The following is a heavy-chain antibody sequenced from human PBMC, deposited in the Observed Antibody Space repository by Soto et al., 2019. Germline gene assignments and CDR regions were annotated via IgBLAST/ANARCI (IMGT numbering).Heavy chain of an antibody. V-gene: IGHV3-9*01. Sequence: EVQLVESGGGLVQPGRSLRLSCAASGFTFDDYAMHWVRQAPGKGLEWVSGISWNSGSIGYADSVKGRFTISRDNAKNSVYLQMNSLRAEDTALYYCAKDILPDCSSTSCYNAFDIWGQGTMVTVSS. CDR3: AKDILPDCSSTSCYNAFDI. CDR1: GFTFDDYA. CDR2: ISWNSGSI. D-gene: IGHD2-2*02. J-gene: IGHJ3*02.